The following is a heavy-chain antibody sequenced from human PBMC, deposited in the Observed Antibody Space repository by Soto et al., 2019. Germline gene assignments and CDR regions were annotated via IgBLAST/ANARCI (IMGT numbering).Heavy chain of an antibody. V-gene: IGHV3-33*01. CDR3: ARDGKNWNLDY. CDR2: IWYDGSNK. Sequence: GGSLRLYCAASGFTFSSYGMHWVRQAPGKGLEWVAVIWYDGSNKYYADSVKGRFTISRDNSKNTLYLQMNSLRAEDTAVYYCARDGKNWNLDYWGQGTLVTVSS. J-gene: IGHJ4*02. D-gene: IGHD1-1*01. CDR1: GFTFSSYG.